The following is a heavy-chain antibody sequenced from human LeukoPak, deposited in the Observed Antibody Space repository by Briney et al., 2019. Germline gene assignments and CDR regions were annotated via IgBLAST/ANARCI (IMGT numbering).Heavy chain of an antibody. Sequence: GASVKVSCKASGYTFTSYGISWVRQAPGQGLEWMGWISAYNGNTNYAQKLQGRVTITTDESTSTAYMGLSSLRSEDTAVYYCAAGRALGYCSSTSCLELDYWGQGTLVTVSS. CDR2: ISAYNGNT. CDR1: GYTFTSYG. V-gene: IGHV1-18*01. CDR3: AAGRALGYCSSTSCLELDY. J-gene: IGHJ4*02. D-gene: IGHD2-2*01.